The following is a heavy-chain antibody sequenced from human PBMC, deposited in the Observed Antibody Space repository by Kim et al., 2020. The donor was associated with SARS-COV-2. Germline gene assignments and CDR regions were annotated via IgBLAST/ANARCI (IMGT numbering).Heavy chain of an antibody. Sequence: GGSLRLSCAASGFTFSNAWMSWVRQAPGKGLEWVGRIKSKTDGGTTDYAAPVKGRFTISRDDSKNTLYLQMNSLKTEDTAVYYCTTVGKTTPYYDFWSGYGDYYYYMDVWGKGTTVTVSS. CDR1: GFTFSNAW. D-gene: IGHD3-3*01. J-gene: IGHJ6*03. V-gene: IGHV3-15*01. CDR3: TTVGKTTPYYDFWSGYGDYYYYMDV. CDR2: IKSKTDGGTT.